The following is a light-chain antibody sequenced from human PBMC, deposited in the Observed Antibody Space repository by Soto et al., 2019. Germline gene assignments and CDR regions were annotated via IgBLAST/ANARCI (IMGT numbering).Light chain of an antibody. CDR3: QQTRAYPST. V-gene: IGKV1-9*01. CDR1: QDIAIY. CDR2: TAS. J-gene: IGKJ4*01. Sequence: IQLTQSPASLSASVGDRVTFTCRASQDIAIYLAWYQQKPGEAPNLLIHTASTLHGGVPSRFSGSGSGTDFTLTITSLQAEDFATYYCQQTRAYPSTFGGGTKVDIK.